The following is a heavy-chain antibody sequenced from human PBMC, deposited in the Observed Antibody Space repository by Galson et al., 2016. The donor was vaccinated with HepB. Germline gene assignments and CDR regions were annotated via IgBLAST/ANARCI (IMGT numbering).Heavy chain of an antibody. V-gene: IGHV2-5*02. D-gene: IGHD3-10*01. CDR3: AHGLYGSPQFYYFGLDI. CDR1: GFSLNTGGVN. CDR2: VFWDDNE. J-gene: IGHJ6*02. Sequence: PALVKPTQTLTLTCTFSGFSLNTGGVNLGWVRQPPGKALEWLALVFWDDNEHYNPSLKSRLSITKDTSNSRVVLTMTNMDPMDTATYLCAHGLYGSPQFYYFGLDIWGQGATVIVSS.